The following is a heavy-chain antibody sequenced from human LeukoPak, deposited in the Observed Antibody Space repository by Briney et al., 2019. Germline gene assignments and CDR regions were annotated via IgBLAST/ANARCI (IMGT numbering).Heavy chain of an antibody. J-gene: IGHJ3*01. CDR3: ARDHGRSYNYGSDALDL. CDR1: GGSIKGGGFF. V-gene: IGHV4-31*03. CDR2: IYYSGST. Sequence: PSETLSLTCSVSGGSIKGGGFFWNWVRQHPGKGLEWIGHIYYSGSTSYNPSVKSRVTISVDTPKNQFSLKLTSVAAADTDMYYCARDHGRSYNYGSDALDLWGQGTLVIV. D-gene: IGHD5-18*01.